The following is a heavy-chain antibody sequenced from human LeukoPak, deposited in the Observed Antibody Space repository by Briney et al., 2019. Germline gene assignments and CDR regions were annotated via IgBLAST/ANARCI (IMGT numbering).Heavy chain of an antibody. CDR1: GFTFSSYG. CDR3: AKGDMMLTWRRTYSRFDP. D-gene: IGHD3-16*01. CDR2: IHHDGSNK. J-gene: IGHJ5*02. V-gene: IGHV3-30*02. Sequence: GGSLRLSCAASGFTFSSYGMHWVRQAPGKGLDWVAFIHHDGSNKYYADSVRGRFTISRDNSKNTLYLQMNSLRAEDTAVYFCAKGDMMLTWRRTYSRFDPWGQGTLVTVSS.